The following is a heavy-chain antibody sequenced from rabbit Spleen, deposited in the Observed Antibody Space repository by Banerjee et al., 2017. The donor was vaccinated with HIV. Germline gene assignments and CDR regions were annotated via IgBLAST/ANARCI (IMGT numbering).Heavy chain of an antibody. CDR2: ITGGSDGST. D-gene: IGHD8-1*01. Sequence: QSLEESGGDLVQPGASLTLTCTASGFSISSSYYMCWVRQAPGKGLECIACITGGSDGSTWYASWAKGRFTISKTSSTTVTLQLTSLTAADTATYFCARSPSSYVWDYHDLWGPGTLVTVS. V-gene: IGHV1S40*01. J-gene: IGHJ4*01. CDR1: GFSISSSYY. CDR3: ARSPSSYVWDYHDL.